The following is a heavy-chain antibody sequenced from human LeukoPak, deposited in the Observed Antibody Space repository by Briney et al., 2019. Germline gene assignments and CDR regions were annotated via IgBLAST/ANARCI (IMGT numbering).Heavy chain of an antibody. CDR2: IKKDGSEQ. Sequence: PGGSLRLSCAASGFTFSDYYMSWIRQAPGKGLEWVATIKKDGSEQYYVDSMKGRFTISRDNAKNSVYLQINSLTAEDTAVYYCARDLDYLQSDYWGQGTLVTVSS. J-gene: IGHJ4*02. D-gene: IGHD5-24*01. CDR3: ARDLDYLQSDY. CDR1: GFTFSDYY. V-gene: IGHV3-7*01.